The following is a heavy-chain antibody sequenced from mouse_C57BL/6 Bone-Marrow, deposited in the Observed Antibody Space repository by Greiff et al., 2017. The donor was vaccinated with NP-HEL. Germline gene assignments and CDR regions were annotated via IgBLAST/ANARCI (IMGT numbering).Heavy chain of an antibody. CDR1: GFTFSDYY. CDR2: ISNGGGST. J-gene: IGHJ3*01. D-gene: IGHD1-1*01. V-gene: IGHV5-12*01. CDR3: ARHDYGGFAY. Sequence: EVQRVESGGGLVQPGGSLKLSCAASGFTFSDYYMYWVRQTPEKRLEWVAYISNGGGSTYYPDTVKGRFTISRDNAKNTLYLQMSRLKSEDTAMYYCARHDYGGFAYWGQGTLVTVSA.